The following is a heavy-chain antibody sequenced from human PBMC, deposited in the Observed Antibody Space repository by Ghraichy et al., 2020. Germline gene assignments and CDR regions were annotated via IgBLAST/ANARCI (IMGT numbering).Heavy chain of an antibody. V-gene: IGHV3-11*01. CDR1: GFTFSDYY. D-gene: IGHD6-19*01. CDR3: ARGSSGWSWDY. J-gene: IGHJ4*02. CDR2: ISSDGSIV. Sequence: GGSLRLSCAASGFTFSDYYMSWIRRSPGKGLEWVSYISSDGSIVYDADSVKGRFTISRGNTKNSLYLQMNSLRAEDTAVYYCARGSSGWSWDYWGQGTLVTVSS.